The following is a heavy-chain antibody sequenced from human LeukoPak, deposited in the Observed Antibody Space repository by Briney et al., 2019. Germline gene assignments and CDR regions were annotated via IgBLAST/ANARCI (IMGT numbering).Heavy chain of an antibody. Sequence: GGSLRLSCAASGFSFSDSDMSWIRQAPGKGLEWVSYISGSGAHTNYADSVKGRFTISRDNAKNSLSLQMNSLRAEDTAVYYCVRGAPGSDSWGQGTLVTVSS. V-gene: IGHV3-11*05. J-gene: IGHJ4*02. CDR3: VRGAPGSDS. CDR2: ISGSGAHT. D-gene: IGHD3-10*01. CDR1: GFSFSDSD.